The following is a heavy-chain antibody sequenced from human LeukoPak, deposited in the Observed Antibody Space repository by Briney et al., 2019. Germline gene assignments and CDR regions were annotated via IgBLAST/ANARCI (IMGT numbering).Heavy chain of an antibody. V-gene: IGHV3-30*03. CDR3: APARGYAYFDY. CDR2: ISYDGSNK. D-gene: IGHD2-2*01. Sequence: PGGSLRLSCAASGFTFSSYGMHWVRQAPGKGLEWVAVISYDGSNKYYADSVKGRFTISRDNSKNTLYLQMNSLRAEDTAVYYCAPARGYAYFDYWGQGTLVTVSS. CDR1: GFTFSSYG. J-gene: IGHJ4*02.